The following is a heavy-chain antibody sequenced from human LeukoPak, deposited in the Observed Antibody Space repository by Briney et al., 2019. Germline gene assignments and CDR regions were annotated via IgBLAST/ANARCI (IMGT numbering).Heavy chain of an antibody. J-gene: IGHJ3*02. CDR3: ARHRSGVVVPAADDAFDI. V-gene: IGHV4-38-2*01. CDR2: IYHSGST. D-gene: IGHD2-2*01. CDR1: GYSISSGYY. Sequence: SETLSLTCAVSGYSISSGYYWGWIRQPPGKGLEWIGSIYHSGSTHYNPSLKSRVTISVDTSKNQFSLKLSSVTAADTAVYYCARHRSGVVVPAADDAFDIWGQGTMVTVSS.